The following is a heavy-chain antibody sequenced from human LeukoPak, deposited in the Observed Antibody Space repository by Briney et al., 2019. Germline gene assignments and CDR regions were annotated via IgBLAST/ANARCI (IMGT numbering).Heavy chain of an antibody. CDR3: ARVEDYYDSSGYYPPDY. V-gene: IGHV3-21*01. Sequence: GGSLRLSCAASGFTFSSYSMNWVRQAPGKGLEWVSSISSSSSYIYYADSVKGRFTISRDNAKNSLYLQMNSLRAEDTAVYYCARVEDYYDSSGYYPPDYWGQGTLVTVSS. CDR2: ISSSSSYI. D-gene: IGHD3-22*01. CDR1: GFTFSSYS. J-gene: IGHJ4*02.